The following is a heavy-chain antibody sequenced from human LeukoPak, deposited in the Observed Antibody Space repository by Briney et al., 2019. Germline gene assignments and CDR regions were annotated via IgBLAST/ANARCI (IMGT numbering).Heavy chain of an antibody. CDR2: IVVGNGNT. CDR1: GFTFTSSI. V-gene: IGHV1-58*02. Sequence: SVKVSCKASGFTFTSSIMQWVRQARGQRLEWIGWIVVGNGNTNYAQKFRERVTVTRDISTSTVYMELSSLGSEDTAVYYCAADASSHDAFDIWGQGTMVTVSS. J-gene: IGHJ3*02. CDR3: AADASSHDAFDI.